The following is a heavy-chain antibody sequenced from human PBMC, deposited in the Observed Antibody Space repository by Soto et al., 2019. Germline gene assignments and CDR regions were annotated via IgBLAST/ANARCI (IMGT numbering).Heavy chain of an antibody. V-gene: IGHV3-11*01. CDR1: GFSFSDYY. D-gene: IGHD5-12*01. CDR2: ISSWGSTL. CDR3: AREYSGYDYVSNYFDY. J-gene: IGHJ4*02. Sequence: GGSLRLSFTASGFSFSDYYMIWIRQAPGEGLDWVSYISSWGSTLSYADSVKGRFTISRDNAKKSMYLQMNSLSAEDTAVYYCAREYSGYDYVSNYFDYWGQGTLVTVSS.